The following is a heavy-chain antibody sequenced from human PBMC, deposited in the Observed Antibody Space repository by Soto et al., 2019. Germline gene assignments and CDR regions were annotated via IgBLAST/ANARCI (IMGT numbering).Heavy chain of an antibody. CDR2: FDPEDGET. Sequence: ASVKVSCKVSGYTLTELSMHWVRQAPGKGLEWMGGFDPEDGETIYAQKFQGRVTMTEDTSTDTAYMELSSLRSEDTAVYYCATGSPDYSKKLYNWFDPRGQRTPVTVSS. CDR3: ATGSPDYSKKLYNWFDP. CDR1: GYTLTELS. J-gene: IGHJ5*02. V-gene: IGHV1-24*01. D-gene: IGHD4-4*01.